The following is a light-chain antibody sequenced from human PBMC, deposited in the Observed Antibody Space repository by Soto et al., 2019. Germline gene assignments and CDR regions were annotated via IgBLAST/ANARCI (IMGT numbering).Light chain of an antibody. CDR1: NSNIGSYT. V-gene: IGLV1-44*01. Sequence: QSVLTQPPSASGTPGQRVTISCSGRNSNIGSYTVNWYLQLPGPAPKLLIYRDNQRPSGVPDRFSGSKSGTSASLAISGLQSEDEADYYCATWEDSLKAWVFGGGTKLTVL. CDR2: RDN. CDR3: ATWEDSLKAWV. J-gene: IGLJ3*02.